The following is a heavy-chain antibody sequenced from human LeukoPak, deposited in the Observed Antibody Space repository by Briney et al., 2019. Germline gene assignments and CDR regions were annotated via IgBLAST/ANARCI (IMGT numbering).Heavy chain of an antibody. CDR1: GFTFSDYY. V-gene: IGHV3-11*01. D-gene: IGHD6-13*01. CDR3: ARDPPSQYSSSGFDY. CDR2: ISSSGSTI. Sequence: GGSLRLSCAASGFTFSDYYMSWIRQAPGKGLEWVSYISSSGSTIYYADSVKGRFTISRDNAKNSLYLQMNSLRAEDTAVYYCARDPPSQYSSSGFDYWGQGTLVTVSS. J-gene: IGHJ4*02.